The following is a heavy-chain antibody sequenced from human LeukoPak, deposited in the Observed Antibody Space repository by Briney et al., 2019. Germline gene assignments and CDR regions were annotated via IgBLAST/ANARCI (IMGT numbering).Heavy chain of an antibody. D-gene: IGHD3-22*01. J-gene: IGHJ3*02. Sequence: GGSLRLSCAASGFTVSSNYMSWVRQAPGKGLEWVSVIYSGGSTYYADSVKGRFTISRDNSKNTLYLQTNSLRAEDTAVYYCARDLGPYYYDSSGYFDIWGQGTMVTVSS. CDR2: IYSGGST. V-gene: IGHV3-66*01. CDR3: ARDLGPYYYDSSGYFDI. CDR1: GFTVSSNY.